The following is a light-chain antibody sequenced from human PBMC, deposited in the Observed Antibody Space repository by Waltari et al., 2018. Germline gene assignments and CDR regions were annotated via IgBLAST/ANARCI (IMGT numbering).Light chain of an antibody. CDR1: QDISTY. V-gene: IGKV1-16*01. Sequence: DIQMTQSPSSLSASVGATVTITCRASQDISTYLAWFQQKPGKAPKRLIYAASSLQTGVPSRFSGSGSGTDFTLTISSLQPDDFATYYCQQHKSHPLNFGGGTKVEIK. CDR3: QQHKSHPLN. J-gene: IGKJ4*01. CDR2: AAS.